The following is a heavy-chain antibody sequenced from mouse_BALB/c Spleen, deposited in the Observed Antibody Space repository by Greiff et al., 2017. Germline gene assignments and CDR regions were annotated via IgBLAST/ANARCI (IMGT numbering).Heavy chain of an antibody. Sequence: VQLQQSGAELVKPGASVKLSCKASGYTFTEYIIHWVKQRSGQGLEWIGWFYPGSGSIKYNEKFKDKATLTADKSSSTVYMELSRVTSEDSAVYFCARHEETYGYDDGGYYAMDYWGQGTSVTVSS. J-gene: IGHJ4*01. CDR2: FYPGSGSI. CDR3: ARHEETYGYDDGGYYAMDY. V-gene: IGHV1-62-2*01. D-gene: IGHD2-2*01. CDR1: GYTFTEYI.